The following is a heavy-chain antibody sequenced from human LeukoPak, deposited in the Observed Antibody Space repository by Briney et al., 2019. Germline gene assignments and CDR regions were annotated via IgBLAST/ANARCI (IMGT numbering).Heavy chain of an antibody. CDR2: IYYSGST. CDR3: ARTRSYSYGFRFDP. Sequence: SETLSLTCTVSGGSISSYYWSWIRQPPGKALEWIGYIYYSGSTSYNPSLKSRLTISLDTSKNQFSLKLSSVTAADTAVYYCARTRSYSYGFRFDPWGQGTLVTVSS. J-gene: IGHJ5*02. V-gene: IGHV4-59*08. D-gene: IGHD5-18*01. CDR1: GGSISSYY.